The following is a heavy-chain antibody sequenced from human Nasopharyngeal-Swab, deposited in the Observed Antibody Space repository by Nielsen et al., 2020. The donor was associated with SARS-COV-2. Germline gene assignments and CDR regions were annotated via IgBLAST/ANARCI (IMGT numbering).Heavy chain of an antibody. CDR1: GGSISSYY. V-gene: IGHV4-59*08. J-gene: IGHJ4*02. CDR2: IYYSGST. Sequence: SETLSLTCTVSGGSISSYYWSWIRQSPGKGLEWIGYIYYSGSTNYNPSLKSRVTISVDTSKNQFSLKLSSVTAADTAVYYCARQLDYYDSSGYYLRYFDYWGQGTLVTVSS. D-gene: IGHD3-22*01. CDR3: ARQLDYYDSSGYYLRYFDY.